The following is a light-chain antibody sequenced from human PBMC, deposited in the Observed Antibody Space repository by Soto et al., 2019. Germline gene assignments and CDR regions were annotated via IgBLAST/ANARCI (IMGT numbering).Light chain of an antibody. V-gene: IGLV2-23*01. CDR2: EGS. CDR1: SSDVGSYNL. CDR3: CSYAGSSTPYV. J-gene: IGLJ1*01. Sequence: QSALTQPASVSGSPGQSITISCTGTSSDVGSYNLVSWYQQHPGKAPKLMIYEGSKRPSGVSNRFSGSKSGNTASLTISGLQAEHEADYYCCSYAGSSTPYVFGTGTKVTVL.